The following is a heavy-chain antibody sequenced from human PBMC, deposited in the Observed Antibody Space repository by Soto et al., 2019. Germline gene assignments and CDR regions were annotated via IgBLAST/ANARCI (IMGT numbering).Heavy chain of an antibody. CDR1: GGTFSSYA. V-gene: IGHV1-69*01. Sequence: QVQLVQSGAEVKKPGSSVKVSCKASGGTFSSYAISWVRQAPGQGLEWMGGIIPIFGTANYAQKFQGRVTITADESTSTAYMELGSLRSEDTAVYYCAREHGHSSCWDGWYYYGMDVWGQGTTVTVSS. CDR2: IIPIFGTA. J-gene: IGHJ6*02. D-gene: IGHD6-19*01. CDR3: AREHGHSSCWDGWYYYGMDV.